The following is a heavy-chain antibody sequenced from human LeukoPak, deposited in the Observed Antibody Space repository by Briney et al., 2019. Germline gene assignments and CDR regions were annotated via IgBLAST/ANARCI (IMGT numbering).Heavy chain of an antibody. D-gene: IGHD3-10*01. CDR2: IYTNGST. Sequence: SETLSLTCTVSGGSISSYYWSWIRQPAGKGLEWIGRIYTNGSTNYNPSLKSRVTMSVDTSKNQFSLKLSSVTAADTAVYYCARGKRITMVRGVDLFDYRGQGTLVTVSS. CDR3: ARGKRITMVRGVDLFDY. J-gene: IGHJ4*02. V-gene: IGHV4-4*07. CDR1: GGSISSYY.